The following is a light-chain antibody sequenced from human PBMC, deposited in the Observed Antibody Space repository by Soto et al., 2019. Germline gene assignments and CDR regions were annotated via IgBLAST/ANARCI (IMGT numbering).Light chain of an antibody. Sequence: EIVLTQSPGTLSLSPGERATLSCRASQSVGNNLAWHQQKPGQAPRLLIYGASTRATGFPARFSGSGSGTEFTLTISRLEPEDFAVYYCQQYGSSPVTFGQGTKVDIK. J-gene: IGKJ1*01. V-gene: IGKV3-20*01. CDR2: GAS. CDR3: QQYGSSPVT. CDR1: QSVGNN.